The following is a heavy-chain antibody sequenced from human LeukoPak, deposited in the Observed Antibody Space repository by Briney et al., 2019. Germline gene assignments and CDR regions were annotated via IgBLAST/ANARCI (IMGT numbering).Heavy chain of an antibody. CDR1: GFTFTGFA. CDR2: IGGSSGST. J-gene: IGHJ6*03. V-gene: IGHV3-23*01. CDR3: AKMKGPGLYYHYSMDV. Sequence: GGSLRLSCAASGFTFTGFAMSWVRQAPGKGPEWVSRIGGSSGSTYYADSVKGRLTISRDNSKKTLYLNVNSLRADDTAVYYCAKMKGPGLYYHYSMDVWGKGTTVIVSS.